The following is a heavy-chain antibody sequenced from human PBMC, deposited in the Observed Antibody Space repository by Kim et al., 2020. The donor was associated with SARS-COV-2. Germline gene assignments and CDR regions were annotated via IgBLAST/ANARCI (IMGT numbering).Heavy chain of an antibody. J-gene: IGHJ5*02. CDR1: GFTFSSYW. Sequence: GGSLRLSCVASGFTFSSYWMHWVRQAPGKGLVWVSRINSDGSSISYADSVNGRFTISRDNAKNKLFLQVNSLRAEDTAVYYCVRDLYDGFEPWGQGTLVTVYS. V-gene: IGHV3-74*01. CDR2: INSDGSSI. D-gene: IGHD2-8*01. CDR3: VRDLYDGFEP.